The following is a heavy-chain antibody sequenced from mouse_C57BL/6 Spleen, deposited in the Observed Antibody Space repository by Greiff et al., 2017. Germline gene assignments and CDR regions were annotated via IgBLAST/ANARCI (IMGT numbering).Heavy chain of an antibody. CDR2: ISDGGSYT. CDR1: GFTFSSYA. J-gene: IGHJ2*01. CDR3: ARDGDGNYYFDY. D-gene: IGHD2-1*01. V-gene: IGHV5-4*01. Sequence: EVKLMESGGGLVKPGGSLKLSCAASGFTFSSYAMSWVRQTPEKRLEWVATISDGGSYTYYPDNVKGRFTISRDNAKNNLYLQMSHLKSEDTAMYYCARDGDGNYYFDYWGQGTTLTVSS.